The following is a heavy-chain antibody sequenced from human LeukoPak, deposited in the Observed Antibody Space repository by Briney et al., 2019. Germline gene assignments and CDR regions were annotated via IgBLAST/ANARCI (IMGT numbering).Heavy chain of an antibody. V-gene: IGHV4-59*01. CDR1: GGSISSYY. J-gene: IGHJ3*02. CDR2: IYYSGSA. Sequence: SETLSLTCTVSGGSISSYYWSWIRQPPGKGLEWIGYIYYSGSANYNPSLRSRVTISVDTSKNQFSLKLSSVTAADTAVYYCARDWAVPDAFDIWGQGTMVTVSS. CDR3: ARDWAVPDAFDI. D-gene: IGHD3-16*01.